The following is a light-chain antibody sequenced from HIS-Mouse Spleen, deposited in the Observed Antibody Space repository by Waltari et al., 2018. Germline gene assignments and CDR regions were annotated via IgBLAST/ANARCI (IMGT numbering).Light chain of an antibody. CDR2: EVS. J-gene: IGLJ2*01. CDR3: SSYTSSSTVV. V-gene: IGLV2-14*01. CDR1: SSDVGGYNY. Sequence: QSALTQPASVSGSPGQSITIPCTGTSSDVGGYNYVSWYQQHPGKAPTLIIYEVSNRPSGFSNRFSGSKSGNTASLTISGLQAEDEADYYCSSYTSSSTVVFGGGTKLTVL.